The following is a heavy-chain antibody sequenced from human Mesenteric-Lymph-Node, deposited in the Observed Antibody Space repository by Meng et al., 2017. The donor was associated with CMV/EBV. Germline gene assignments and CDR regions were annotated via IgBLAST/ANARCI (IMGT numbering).Heavy chain of an antibody. Sequence: GESLKISCAASGFTFSSYAMSWVRQAPGKGLEWVANIKEDGSEKYYVDSVKGRFTISRDNAKNSLYLQMNSLRAEDTAVYYCARGGVVITPIDYWGQGTLVTVSS. CDR3: ARGGVVITPIDY. CDR2: IKEDGSEK. J-gene: IGHJ4*02. D-gene: IGHD2-21*01. CDR1: GFTFSSYA. V-gene: IGHV3-7*01.